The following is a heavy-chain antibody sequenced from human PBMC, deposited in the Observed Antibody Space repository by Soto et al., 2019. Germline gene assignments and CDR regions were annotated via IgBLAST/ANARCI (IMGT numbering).Heavy chain of an antibody. CDR3: ARDYTT. CDR2: ILPMFSTG. CDR1: GGTFRRDA. J-gene: IGHJ4*02. V-gene: IGHV1-69*01. Sequence: QVQLVQSGAEVKKPGSSVKVSCKAAGGTFRRDAFSWVRQAPGQGLEWMGGILPMFSTGNYAQRFQDRVTITADESTSTVYMELSSLRTEDTAMYDCARDYTTWGQGTLVTVSS. D-gene: IGHD1-1*01.